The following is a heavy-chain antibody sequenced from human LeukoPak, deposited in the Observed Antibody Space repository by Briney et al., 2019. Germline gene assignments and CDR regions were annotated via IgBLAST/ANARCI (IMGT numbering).Heavy chain of an antibody. D-gene: IGHD3-22*01. V-gene: IGHV4-39*02. CDR1: GASISSSDYY. CDR2: INYSGST. Sequence: SETLSLICSVSGASISSSDYYWGWIRQPPGKGLEWIGRINYSGSTYYNPSLKSRVTISVDTSKNHFSLRLTSMTAADTAVYYCARLTHSYYSDTSGYYPYYYMDVWGKGTTVTVSS. CDR3: ARLTHSYYSDTSGYYPYYYMDV. J-gene: IGHJ6*03.